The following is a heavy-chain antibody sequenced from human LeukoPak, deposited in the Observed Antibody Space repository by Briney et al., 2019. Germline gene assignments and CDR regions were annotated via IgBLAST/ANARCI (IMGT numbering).Heavy chain of an antibody. Sequence: ASVKVFCKASGYRLRNHGISWVRQAPGQGLEWMGWIGADSGDTHGDTHYAEKLQGRVTMTTDTSTDTAYMDLRSLTSDDTAVYYCARGSSPYNWYFDLWCRGTLVTVSS. CDR1: GYRLRNHG. D-gene: IGHD4-11*01. J-gene: IGHJ2*01. V-gene: IGHV1-18*01. CDR3: ARGSSPYNWYFDL. CDR2: IGADSGDTHGDT.